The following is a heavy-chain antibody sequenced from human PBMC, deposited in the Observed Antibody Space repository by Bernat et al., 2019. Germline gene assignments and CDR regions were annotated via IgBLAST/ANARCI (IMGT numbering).Heavy chain of an antibody. D-gene: IGHD2-21*02. J-gene: IGHJ4*02. CDR2: SNHSGST. CDR1: GGSFSGYY. Sequence: QVQLQQWGAGLLKPSETLSLTCAVYGGSFSGYYWTWIRQPPGKGLEWIGESNHSGSTNYNPSLKSRVTISVDTSKNQFSLKLSSVTAADTAVYYCAGVKGVVTAIWGQGTLVTVSS. CDR3: AGVKGVVTAI. V-gene: IGHV4-34*01.